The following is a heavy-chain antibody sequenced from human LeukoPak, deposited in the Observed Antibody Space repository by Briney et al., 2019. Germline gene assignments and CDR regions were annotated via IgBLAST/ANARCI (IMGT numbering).Heavy chain of an antibody. CDR1: GGSISSGSYY. D-gene: IGHD3-16*02. CDR3: ARAPLDDYVWGSYRHGMDV. J-gene: IGHJ6*04. CDR2: IYTSGST. Sequence: SETLSLTCTVSGGSISSGSYYWSWIPQPAGQGLEWIGRIYTSGSTNYNPSRKSRVTLSVDTSKNQFSLKLSSVTAADTAVYYCARAPLDDYVWGSYRHGMDVWGKGTTVTVSS. V-gene: IGHV4-61*02.